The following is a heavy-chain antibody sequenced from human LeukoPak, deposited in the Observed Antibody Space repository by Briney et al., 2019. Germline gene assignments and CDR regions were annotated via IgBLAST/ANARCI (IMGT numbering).Heavy chain of an antibody. J-gene: IGHJ4*02. D-gene: IGHD6-13*01. V-gene: IGHV3-9*01. CDR3: ARLKYTSSWHYFFDD. CDR2: ISWNSGSI. Sequence: GRSLRLSCAASGFTFDDYGMHWVRQAPGKGLEWVSGISWNSGSIGYADSVKGRFTISRDNAKNSLYLQMNSLRADDTAMYYCARLKYTSSWHYFFDDWGQGTLVTVSS. CDR1: GFTFDDYG.